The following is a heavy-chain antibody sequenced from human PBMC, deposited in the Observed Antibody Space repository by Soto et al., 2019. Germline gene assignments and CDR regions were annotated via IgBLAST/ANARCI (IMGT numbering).Heavy chain of an antibody. V-gene: IGHV4-59*01. J-gene: IGHJ6*02. CDR2: IYYSLIT. CDR3: ARDTSTFGGVIDYYYGMDV. D-gene: IGHD3-16*02. CDR1: CGSIISYY. Sequence: SEALSLTRTVSCGSIISYYWSWILQPPGKGLDCIGYIYYSLITNYNPSLKSRGTISVDTSKNQFSLNLSSVTAADTAVYYCARDTSTFGGVIDYYYGMDVWGQGTTVTVSS.